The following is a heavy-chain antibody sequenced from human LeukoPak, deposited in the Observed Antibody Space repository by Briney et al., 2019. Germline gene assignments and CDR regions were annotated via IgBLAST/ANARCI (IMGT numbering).Heavy chain of an antibody. CDR1: GFTFRNAW. CDR2: IKSKTDGGTI. V-gene: IGHV3-15*01. CDR3: TTVTIKVY. J-gene: IGHJ4*02. Sequence: GGSLRLSCAASGFTFRNAWMSWVRQAPGKWLEWVGLIKSKTDGGTIDYAAPVKGRFTISRDDSKNTLYLQMNSLKTEYTAVYYCTTVTIKVYWGQGTLVTVSS. D-gene: IGHD1-1*01.